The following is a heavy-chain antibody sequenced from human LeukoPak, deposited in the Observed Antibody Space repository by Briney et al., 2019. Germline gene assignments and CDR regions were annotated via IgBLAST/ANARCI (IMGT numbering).Heavy chain of an antibody. CDR3: ARRSGYFVLLYYFDY. CDR2: INHSGST. V-gene: IGHV4-34*01. CDR1: GGSFSGYY. Sequence: SETLSLTCAVYGGSFSGYYWSWIRQPPGKGLEWIGEINHSGSTNYNPSLKSRVTISVDTSKNQFSLKLRSVTAADTAVYYCARRSGYFVLLYYFDYWGQGTLVTVSS. D-gene: IGHD3-22*01. J-gene: IGHJ4*02.